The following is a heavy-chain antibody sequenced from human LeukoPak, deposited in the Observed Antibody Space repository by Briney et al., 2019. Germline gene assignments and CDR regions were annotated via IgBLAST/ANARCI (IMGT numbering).Heavy chain of an antibody. J-gene: IGHJ4*02. Sequence: GGSLRLSCAASGFPFSTYWMSWVRQAPGKGLEWVANINQDGTKKCYVDSVKGRFTISRDYAKNSLYLQMNSLRVEDTAVYYCAKVAKYYYGPETYYFFEQWGQGTPVTASS. V-gene: IGHV3-7*01. CDR2: INQDGTKK. CDR1: GFPFSTYW. CDR3: AKVAKYYYGPETYYFFEQ. D-gene: IGHD3-10*01.